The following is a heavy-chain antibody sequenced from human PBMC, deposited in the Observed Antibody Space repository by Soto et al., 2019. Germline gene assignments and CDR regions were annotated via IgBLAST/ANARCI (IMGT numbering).Heavy chain of an antibody. D-gene: IGHD2-15*01. J-gene: IGHJ5*02. CDR2: IKSKADGETK. CDR3: CVVKRRDQYSTSGYWFDP. CDR1: GFTFSHAW. V-gene: IGHV3-15*01. Sequence: GGSLRLSCAASGFTFSHAWMSWVRQAPGRXLEWVGRIKSKADGETKDYGAPVRGRFTISRDDSKDMLYLQMNSLRIEDTAVYYCCVVKRRDQYSTSGYWFDPWGPGSLVTVYS.